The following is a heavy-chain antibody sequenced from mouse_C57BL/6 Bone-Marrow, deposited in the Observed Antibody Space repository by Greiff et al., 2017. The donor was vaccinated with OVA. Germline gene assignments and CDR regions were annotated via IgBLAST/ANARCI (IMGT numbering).Heavy chain of an antibody. J-gene: IGHJ1*03. CDR3: ARQRERYFDG. CDR1: GYTFTSYW. V-gene: IGHV1-69*01. Sequence: VQLQQPGAELVMPGASVKLSCKASGYTFTSYWMHWVKQRPGQGLEWIGEIDPSDSYTNYNQKFKGKSTLTVDKSSSTAYMQLSSLTSEDSAVYYCARQRERYFDGWGTGTTVTVSS. CDR2: IDPSDSYT.